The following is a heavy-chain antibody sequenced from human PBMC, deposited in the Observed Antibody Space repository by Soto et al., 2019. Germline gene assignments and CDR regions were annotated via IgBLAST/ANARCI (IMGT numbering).Heavy chain of an antibody. V-gene: IGHV4-30-2*01. CDR2: IFPSGTT. Sequence: THALTYGVSGGYLSGATYCWNWIRQPPGKGLEWIGYIFPSGTTYYNPSLKSRVTTSIDVSKNQFSLSLRSLTAADTAVYYCARSREFDYWSQGTLVTGSS. CDR3: ARSREFDY. J-gene: IGHJ4*02. CDR1: GGYLSGATYC.